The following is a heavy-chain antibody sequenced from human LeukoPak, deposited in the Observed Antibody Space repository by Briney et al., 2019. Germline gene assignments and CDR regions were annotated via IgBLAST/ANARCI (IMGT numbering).Heavy chain of an antibody. V-gene: IGHV3-21*01. CDR1: GFTFSSYS. CDR2: FTSRSRSI. J-gene: IGHJ3*02. CDR3: ASPEWLPESTDI. D-gene: IGHD3-3*01. Sequence: GGSLRLSCAASGFTFSSYSMTWVRQAPGKGLEWLSSFTSRSRSIYYADSVKGRFTISRDNAKNSLYLQMNSLRAEDTAVYYCASPEWLPESTDIWGQGTMVTVSS.